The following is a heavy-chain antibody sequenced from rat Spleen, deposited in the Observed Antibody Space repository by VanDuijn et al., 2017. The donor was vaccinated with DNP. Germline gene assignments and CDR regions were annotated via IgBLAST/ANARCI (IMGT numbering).Heavy chain of an antibody. CDR3: ATGVYGGYEDWFAY. CDR2: IITSGEYT. J-gene: IGHJ3*01. Sequence: EVQLVEPGGGLVQPGRSLKLSCVASGFTFSKYGMAWVRQAPAKGLEWVASIITSGEYTHYRDSVKGRFTISRDNAKDTQYLQMDSLRAEDTATYYCATGVYGGYEDWFAYWGQGTLVTVSS. CDR1: GFTFSKYG. D-gene: IGHD1-11*01. V-gene: IGHV5S13*01.